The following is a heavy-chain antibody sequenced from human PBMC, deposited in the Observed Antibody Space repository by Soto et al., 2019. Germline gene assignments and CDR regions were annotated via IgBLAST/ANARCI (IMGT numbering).Heavy chain of an antibody. D-gene: IGHD3-10*01. J-gene: IGHJ4*02. CDR3: VSSYGSGYRAFDY. CDR1: GDTFNFYS. V-gene: IGHV1-69*02. Sequence: QVQLVQSGAEVKRPGSSVKVSCKASGDTFNFYSINWVRQAPGVGLAWLGRVNPIVSMSNYAQKLQGRVTMTADKSTSTAYMELSSLRSEDTAIYYCVSSYGSGYRAFDYWGQGALVTVSS. CDR2: VNPIVSMS.